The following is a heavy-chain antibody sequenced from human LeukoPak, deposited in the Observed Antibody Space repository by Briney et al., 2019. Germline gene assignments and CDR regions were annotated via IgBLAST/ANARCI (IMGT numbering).Heavy chain of an antibody. D-gene: IGHD4-23*01. CDR3: AKDWTIPTAAVVSQGY. CDR1: GFTFSSYA. Sequence: QRWGSLRLSCAASGFTFSSYAMRWVRQAPGKGLEWVSAISVSVGSTYYADSVKGRFTISRDNSKNTLYLQMNSLRAEDTAVYYCAKDWTIPTAAVVSQGYWGQGTLVTVSS. CDR2: ISVSVGST. J-gene: IGHJ4*02. V-gene: IGHV3-23*01.